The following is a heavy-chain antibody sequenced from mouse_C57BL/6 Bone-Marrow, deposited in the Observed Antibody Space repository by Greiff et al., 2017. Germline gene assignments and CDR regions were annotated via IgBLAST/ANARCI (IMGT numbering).Heavy chain of an antibody. Sequence: EVKLVESGGGLVQPGGSLKLSCAASGFTFSDYYMYWVRQTPEKRLEWVAYISNGGGSTYYPDTVKGRFTISRDNAKNTLYLQMSRLKSEDTAMXYCARQGVLDYWGQGTSVTVSS. D-gene: IGHD2-14*01. CDR2: ISNGGGST. CDR3: ARQGVLDY. CDR1: GFTFSDYY. J-gene: IGHJ4*01. V-gene: IGHV5-12*01.